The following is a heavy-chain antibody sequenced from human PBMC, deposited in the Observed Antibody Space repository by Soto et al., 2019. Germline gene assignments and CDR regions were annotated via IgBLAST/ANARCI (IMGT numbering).Heavy chain of an antibody. CDR3: AKSGDIVVVVAATFFDY. V-gene: IGHV3-30*18. Sequence: GGSLRLSCAAPGFTFSSYGMHWVRQAPGKGLEWVAVISYDGSNKYYADSVKGRFTISRDNSKNTLYLQMNSLRAEDTAVYYCAKSGDIVVVVAATFFDYWGQGTLVTVSS. CDR1: GFTFSSYG. J-gene: IGHJ4*02. D-gene: IGHD2-15*01. CDR2: ISYDGSNK.